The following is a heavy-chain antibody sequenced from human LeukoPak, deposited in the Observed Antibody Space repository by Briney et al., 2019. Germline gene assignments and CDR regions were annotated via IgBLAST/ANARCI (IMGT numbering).Heavy chain of an antibody. CDR1: GGSISSYY. Sequence: SETLSLTCTVSGGSISSYYWSWIRQPPGKGLEWIGRIYTSGSTNYNPSLKSRVTMSVDTSKNQFSLKLSSVTAADTAVYYCARQPRLWFGELQFDYWGQGTLVTVSS. D-gene: IGHD3-10*01. CDR3: ARQPRLWFGELQFDY. J-gene: IGHJ4*02. CDR2: IYTSGST. V-gene: IGHV4-4*07.